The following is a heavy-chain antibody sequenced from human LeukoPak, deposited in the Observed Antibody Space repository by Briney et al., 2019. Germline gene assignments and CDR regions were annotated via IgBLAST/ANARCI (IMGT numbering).Heavy chain of an antibody. CDR3: ARRGSYYDY. Sequence: ASVKVSCKASGYTFTDYYIHWVRQAPGQRFEWMGWINPNSGATHYVERFQGRVTMTTDTSISTVYMELTRLTSDDTATYYCARRGSYYDYWGQGTLVTVSS. V-gene: IGHV1-2*02. D-gene: IGHD3-10*01. J-gene: IGHJ4*02. CDR1: GYTFTDYY. CDR2: INPNSGAT.